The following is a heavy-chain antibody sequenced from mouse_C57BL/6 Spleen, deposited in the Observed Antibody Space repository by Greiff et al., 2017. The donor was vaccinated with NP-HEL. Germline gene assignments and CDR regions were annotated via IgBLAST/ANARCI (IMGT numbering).Heavy chain of an antibody. CDR3: TSSYDDYDEFAY. V-gene: IGHV5-9-1*02. J-gene: IGHJ3*01. Sequence: EVQGVESGEGLVKPGGSLKLSCAASGFTFSSYAMSWVRQTPEKRLEWVAYISSGGDYIYYADTVKGRFTISRDNARNTLYLQMSSLKSEDTAMYYCTSSYDDYDEFAYWGQGTLVTVSA. CDR2: ISSGGDYI. CDR1: GFTFSSYA. D-gene: IGHD2-4*01.